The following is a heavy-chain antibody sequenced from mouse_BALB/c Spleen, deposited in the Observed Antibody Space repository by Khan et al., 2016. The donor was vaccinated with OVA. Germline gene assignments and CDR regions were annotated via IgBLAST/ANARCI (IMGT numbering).Heavy chain of an antibody. Sequence: QVQLKQPGAELARPGASVKMSCKASGYTFTSYTMHWVKQRPGQGLEWIGYIIPSTVYTNYNQKFKDKATLTADKSSSTAYMQLSSLTSEDSAVYYCPRDFHYSGSRGAMDNWGQGTSVTVSS. V-gene: IGHV1-4*01. CDR3: PRDFHYSGSRGAMDN. CDR2: IIPSTVYT. J-gene: IGHJ4*01. D-gene: IGHD1-1*01. CDR1: GYTFTSYT.